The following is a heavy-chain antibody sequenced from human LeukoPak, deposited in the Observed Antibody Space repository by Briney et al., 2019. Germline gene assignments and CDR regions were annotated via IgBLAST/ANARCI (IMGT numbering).Heavy chain of an antibody. CDR2: IYTRGST. CDR1: ACSISSYY. D-gene: IGHD3-16*01. V-gene: IGHV4-4*09. J-gene: IGHJ4*02. Sequence: SETLSLTGTVSACSISSYYWSWLRQPPGKELKWIGYIYTRGSTNYSPSLEKRVTISVDTSTNQFSRKLGSVTAADTGVYYCARHSPSGAPFWVNLYFDYWGQGTLVTVSS. CDR3: ARHSPSGAPFWVNLYFDY.